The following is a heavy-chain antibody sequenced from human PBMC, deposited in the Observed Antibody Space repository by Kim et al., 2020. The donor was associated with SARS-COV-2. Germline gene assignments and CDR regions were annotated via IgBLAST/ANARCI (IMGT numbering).Heavy chain of an antibody. J-gene: IGHJ4*02. CDR3: ASGEDYGGNPRYFDY. V-gene: IGHV3-48*02. Sequence: GGSLRLSCAASGFTFSSYSMNWVRQAPGKGLEWVSYISSSSSTIYYADSVKGRFTISRDNAKNSLYLQMNSLRDEDTAVYYCASGEDYGGNPRYFDYWGQGTLVTVSS. CDR2: ISSSSSTI. D-gene: IGHD4-17*01. CDR1: GFTFSSYS.